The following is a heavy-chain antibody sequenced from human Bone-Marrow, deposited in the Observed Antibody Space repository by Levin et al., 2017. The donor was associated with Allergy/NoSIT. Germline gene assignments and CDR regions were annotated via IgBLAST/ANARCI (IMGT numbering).Heavy chain of an antibody. CDR1: SGSISSGTYY. V-gene: IGHV4-30-4*01. D-gene: IGHD2-15*01. Sequence: SQTLSLTCTVSSGSISSGTYYWSWIRQPPGKDLEFIGYIYYTESTYFNPSLRSRVSMSVDTSKNQFSLTLNAVTASDTAMYYCARGRYCSGGTCSVYNPFDLWGQGTMVTVSS. J-gene: IGHJ3*01. CDR3: ARGRYCSGGTCSVYNPFDL. CDR2: IYYTEST.